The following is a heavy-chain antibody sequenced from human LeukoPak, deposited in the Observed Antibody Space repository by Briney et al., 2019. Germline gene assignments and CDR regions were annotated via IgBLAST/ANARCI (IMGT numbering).Heavy chain of an antibody. CDR3: ARDPTWDYVWGSYRYTGRDY. J-gene: IGHJ4*02. CDR2: IYSGGST. CDR1: GFTVSSNY. Sequence: GGSLRLSCAASGFTVSSNYMSWVRQAPGKGLEWVSVIYSGGSTYYADSVKGRFTISRDNSKNTLYLQMNSLRAEDTAVYYCARDPTWDYVWGSYRYTGRDYWGQGTLVTVSS. V-gene: IGHV3-53*01. D-gene: IGHD3-16*02.